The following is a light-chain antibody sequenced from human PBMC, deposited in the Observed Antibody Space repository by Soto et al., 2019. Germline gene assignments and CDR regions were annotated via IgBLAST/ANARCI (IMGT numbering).Light chain of an antibody. J-gene: IGKJ3*01. CDR1: QSVSRY. Sequence: EIVLTQSPATLSLSPGERATLSCRASQSVSRYLAWYQQKPGQAPRLLIYDASNRATGIPARFSGSGSGTDFSLTISSLEPDDCAVYFCQQRATWPPGFTFGPGTKVDFK. CDR2: DAS. CDR3: QQRATWPPGFT. V-gene: IGKV3-11*01.